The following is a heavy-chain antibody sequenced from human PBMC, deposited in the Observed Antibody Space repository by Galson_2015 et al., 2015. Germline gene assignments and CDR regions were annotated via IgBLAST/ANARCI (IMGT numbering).Heavy chain of an antibody. CDR3: ARELPELYDCYVMDY. CDR2: ISYDGSNK. V-gene: IGHV3-30-3*01. Sequence: SLRLSCAASGFTFSSYSMHWVRQAPGKGLEWVADISYDGSNKYYADSVKGRFTISRDNSKNKLYLQMNSLRAEDTAVYYCARELPELYDCYVMDYWGQGTTVTVSS. CDR1: GFTFSSYS. D-gene: IGHD1-26*01. J-gene: IGHJ6*02.